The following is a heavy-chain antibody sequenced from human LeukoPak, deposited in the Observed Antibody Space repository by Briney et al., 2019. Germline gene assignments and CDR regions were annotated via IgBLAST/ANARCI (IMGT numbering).Heavy chain of an antibody. CDR2: IYSGGST. D-gene: IGHD1-14*01. Sequence: GTSLRLSCAASGFTVSSNYMSWVRQAPGKGLEWVSSIYSGGSTYYADSVKGRFTISRDNSKNTVYLQMNSLRAEDTAVYFCARVRLDSSERNLDAFENWGQGTMVTVSS. CDR3: ARVRLDSSERNLDAFEN. CDR1: GFTVSSNY. J-gene: IGHJ3*02. V-gene: IGHV3-53*01.